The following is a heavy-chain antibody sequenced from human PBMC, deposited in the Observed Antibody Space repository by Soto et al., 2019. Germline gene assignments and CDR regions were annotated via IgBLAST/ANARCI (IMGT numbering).Heavy chain of an antibody. CDR2: INHSGST. CDR1: GGSFSGYY. Sequence: SETLSLTCAVYGGSFSGYYWSWIRQPPGKGLEWIGEINHSGSTNYNPSLKSRVTISVDTSKNQFSLKLSSVTAADTAVYYCARGPYYDFWSGYYGAPKGQYFDYWGQGTLVTVSS. V-gene: IGHV4-34*01. CDR3: ARGPYYDFWSGYYGAPKGQYFDY. J-gene: IGHJ4*02. D-gene: IGHD3-3*01.